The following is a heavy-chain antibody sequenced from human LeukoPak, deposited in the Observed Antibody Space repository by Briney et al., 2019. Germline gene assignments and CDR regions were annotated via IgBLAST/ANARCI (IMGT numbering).Heavy chain of an antibody. CDR3: ARANTPFADC. J-gene: IGHJ4*02. D-gene: IGHD2-2*02. Sequence: PGRSLRLSCAASGFTFSSYDMHWVRQAPGKGLEWVAVISYDGSNKYYADSVKGRFAISRDNSKNTVYLQMNSLRVEDTAVYYCARANTPFADCWGQGTLVTVSS. CDR2: ISYDGSNK. CDR1: GFTFSSYD. V-gene: IGHV3-30*09.